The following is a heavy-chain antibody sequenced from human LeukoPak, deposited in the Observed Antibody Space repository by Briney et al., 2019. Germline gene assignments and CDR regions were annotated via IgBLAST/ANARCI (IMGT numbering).Heavy chain of an antibody. CDR2: IYCSGST. D-gene: IGHD1-26*01. J-gene: IGHJ5*02. Sequence: SETLSLTCTVSGGSISSSGYCWGWIRQPPGKGLEWIASIYCSGSTYYNPSLKSRVTISVDTSKNQLSLKLSSLTAADTAVYYCARHEYSGSYYGLSWFDPWGQGTLVTVSS. V-gene: IGHV4-39*01. CDR1: GGSISSSGYC. CDR3: ARHEYSGSYYGLSWFDP.